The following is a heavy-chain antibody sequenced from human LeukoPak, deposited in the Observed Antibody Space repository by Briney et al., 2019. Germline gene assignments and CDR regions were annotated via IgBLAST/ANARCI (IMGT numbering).Heavy chain of an antibody. D-gene: IGHD6-13*01. V-gene: IGHV4-4*09. CDR3: ARLRSSSNPSTPLEYYFDY. J-gene: IGHJ4*02. Sequence: SETLSLTCTVSGGSISSYYWSWIRQPPGKGLEWIGYIYASGSTNYNPSLKSRVTISVDTSKNQFSLKLSSVTAADTAVYYCARLRSSSNPSTPLEYYFDYWGQGTLVTVSS. CDR1: GGSISSYY. CDR2: IYASGST.